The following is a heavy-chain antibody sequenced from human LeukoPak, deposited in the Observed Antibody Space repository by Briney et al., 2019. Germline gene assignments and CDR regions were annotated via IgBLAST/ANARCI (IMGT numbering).Heavy chain of an antibody. CDR3: AREGGNYGMDV. Sequence: GGSLRLSCAASGFTFGSCWMSWVRQAPGKGLEWVANIKQDGSEKYYVDSVKGRFTISRDNAKNSLYLQMKSLRAEDTAVYYCAREGGNYGMDVWGQGTTVTVSS. V-gene: IGHV3-7*03. J-gene: IGHJ6*02. CDR1: GFTFGSCW. D-gene: IGHD1-26*01. CDR2: IKQDGSEK.